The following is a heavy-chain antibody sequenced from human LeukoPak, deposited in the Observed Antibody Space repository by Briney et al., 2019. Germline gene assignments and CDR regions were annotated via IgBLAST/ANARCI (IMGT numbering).Heavy chain of an antibody. CDR1: GFTFSSYS. D-gene: IGHD6-13*01. J-gene: IGHJ4*02. CDR2: ISSSSSYI. CDR3: ARDIAAAGDY. V-gene: IGHV3-21*01. Sequence: GESLKISCAASGFTFSSYSMNWVRQAPGKGLEWVSSISSSSSYIYYADSVKGRFTISRDNAKNSLYLQMNSLRAEDTAVYYCARDIAAAGDYWGQGTLVTVSS.